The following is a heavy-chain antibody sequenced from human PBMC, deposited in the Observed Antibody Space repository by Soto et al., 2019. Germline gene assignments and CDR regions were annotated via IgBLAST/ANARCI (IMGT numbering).Heavy chain of an antibody. CDR2: IYYSGST. V-gene: IGHV4-30-4*01. CDR3: AREGLAYYDFWSGYYTEGFDY. D-gene: IGHD3-3*01. CDR1: GGSISSGDYY. Sequence: PSETLSLTCTVSGGSISSGDYYWSWIRQPPGKSLEWIGYIYYSGSTYYNPSLESRVTISVDTSKNQFSLKLSSVTAADTAVYYCAREGLAYYDFWSGYYTEGFDYWGQGTLVTVSS. J-gene: IGHJ4*02.